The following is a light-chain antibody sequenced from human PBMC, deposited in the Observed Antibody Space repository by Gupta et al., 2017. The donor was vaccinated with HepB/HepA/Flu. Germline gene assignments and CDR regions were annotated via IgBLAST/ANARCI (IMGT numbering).Light chain of an antibody. CDR1: SSDIGTYDV. Sequence: QSALLQPASVSWSTGQSITISCSGTSSDIGTYDVVSWYQQHPGKAPRLIIYEVKNRPSGISPRFSGSKSGNTASLTISGLQDEDEADYYCCSYTSRTPVVFGGGTKLTVL. J-gene: IGLJ2*01. CDR2: EVK. V-gene: IGLV2-23*02. CDR3: CSYTSRTPVV.